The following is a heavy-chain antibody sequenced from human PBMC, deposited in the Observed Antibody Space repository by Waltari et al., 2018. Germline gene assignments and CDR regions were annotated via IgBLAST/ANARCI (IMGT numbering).Heavy chain of an antibody. CDR2: IIPIVGTA. CDR1: GGTFSSYA. V-gene: IGHV1-69*14. CDR3: ARKRRGGSGSYYHFDY. Sequence: QVQLVQSGAEVKKPGSSVKVSCKASGGTFSSYAISWVRQAPGQGLEWMGGIIPIVGTANYEQKFQGRVTITADKSTSTAYMELSSLRSEDTAVYYCARKRRGGSGSYYHFDYWGQGTLVTVSS. J-gene: IGHJ4*02. D-gene: IGHD3-10*01.